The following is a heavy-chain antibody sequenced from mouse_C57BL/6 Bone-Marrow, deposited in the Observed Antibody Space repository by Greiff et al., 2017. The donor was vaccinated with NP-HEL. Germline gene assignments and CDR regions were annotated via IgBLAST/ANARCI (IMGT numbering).Heavy chain of an antibody. Sequence: EVQRVESGPELVKPGASVKMSCKASGYTFTDSNMHWVKQRHGKSLEWIGCINPKNGGTSYNQKFTGTATLTVNKSSSTAYMKLRSLTSEDSAVYYCATDSAGSWCAYWGKGTLVTVSA. CDR1: GYTFTDSN. CDR3: ATDSAGSWCAY. CDR2: INPKNGGT. V-gene: IGHV1-22*01. D-gene: IGHD3-2*02. J-gene: IGHJ3*01.